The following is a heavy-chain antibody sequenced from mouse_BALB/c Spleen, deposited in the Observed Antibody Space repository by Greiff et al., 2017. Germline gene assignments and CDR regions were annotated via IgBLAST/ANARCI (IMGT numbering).Heavy chain of an antibody. CDR3: ARGRGNYDAMDY. J-gene: IGHJ4*01. Sequence: EVQLVESGAGLVKPGGSLKLSCAASGFTFSSYYMSWVRQTPEKRLEWVASISSGGSTYYPDSVKGRFTISRDNARNILYLQMSSLRSEDTAMYYCARGRGNYDAMDYWGQGTSVTVSS. CDR1: GFTFSSYY. V-gene: IGHV5-6-5*01. D-gene: IGHD2-1*01. CDR2: ISSGGST.